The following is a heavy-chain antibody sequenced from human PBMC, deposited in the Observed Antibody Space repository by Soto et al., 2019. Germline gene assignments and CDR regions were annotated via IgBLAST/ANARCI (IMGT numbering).Heavy chain of an antibody. Sequence: EVQLVESGGGLVLPGGSLRLSCAASGFTFSRYWMHWVRQAPGKGLVWVSRINSAGSGTHYADSVKGRFTISRDNAKNTVYLQMNSLRDEDTAVYYCASNYAYAEGYFWYGIDVWGQGTTVTVSS. J-gene: IGHJ6*02. CDR1: GFTFSRYW. CDR3: ASNYAYAEGYFWYGIDV. D-gene: IGHD3-16*01. CDR2: INSAGSGT. V-gene: IGHV3-74*01.